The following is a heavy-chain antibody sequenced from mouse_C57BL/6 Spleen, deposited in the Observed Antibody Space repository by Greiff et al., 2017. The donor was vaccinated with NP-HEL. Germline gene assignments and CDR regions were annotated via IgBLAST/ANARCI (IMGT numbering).Heavy chain of an antibody. Sequence: VHLVESGPGLVAPSQSLSITCTVSGFSLTSYAISWVRQPPGKGLEWLGVIWTGGGTNYNSALKSRLSISKDNSKSQVFLKMNSLQTDDTARYYCARNDYEDYYAMDYWGQGTSVTVSS. J-gene: IGHJ4*01. D-gene: IGHD2-4*01. CDR2: IWTGGGT. CDR3: ARNDYEDYYAMDY. V-gene: IGHV2-9-1*01. CDR1: GFSLTSYA.